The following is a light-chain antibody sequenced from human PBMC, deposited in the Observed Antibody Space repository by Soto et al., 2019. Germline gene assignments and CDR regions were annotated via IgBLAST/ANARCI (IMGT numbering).Light chain of an antibody. CDR1: SGHSSYA. CDR2: LNSDGSH. V-gene: IGLV4-69*01. J-gene: IGLJ3*02. CDR3: QTWGTGPWV. Sequence: QLVLTQSPSASASLGASVKLTGTLSSGHSSYAIAWHQQQPEKGPRYLMKLNSDGSHNKGDGIPDRFSGSSSGAERDLTISSLQSEDEADYYCQTWGTGPWVFGGGTKLNVL.